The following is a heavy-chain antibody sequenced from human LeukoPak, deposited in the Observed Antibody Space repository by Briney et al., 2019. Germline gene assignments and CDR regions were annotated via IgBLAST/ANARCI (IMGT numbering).Heavy chain of an antibody. D-gene: IGHD3-9*01. Sequence: ASVKVSCKASGYSFTGYYMHWVRQAPGQGLQWMGWINPNSGGTKYAQNFQGRVTMARDTSISTACMELTRLRSDDTAVYYCARGILTGYYDYWGQGTLVTVSS. J-gene: IGHJ4*02. CDR2: INPNSGGT. CDR1: GYSFTGYY. V-gene: IGHV1-2*02. CDR3: ARGILTGYYDY.